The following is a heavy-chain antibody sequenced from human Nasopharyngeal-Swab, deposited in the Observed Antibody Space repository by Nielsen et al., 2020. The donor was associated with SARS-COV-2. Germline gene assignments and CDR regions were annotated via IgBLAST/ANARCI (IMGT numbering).Heavy chain of an antibody. CDR2: IYSGGST. Sequence: WIPQPPGKGLEWVSVIYSGGSTYYADSVKGRFTISRDNSKNTLYLQMNSLRAEDTAVYYCARDLRTTVTGGDYWGQGTLVTVSS. J-gene: IGHJ4*02. CDR3: ARDLRTTVTGGDY. D-gene: IGHD4-17*01. V-gene: IGHV3-66*01.